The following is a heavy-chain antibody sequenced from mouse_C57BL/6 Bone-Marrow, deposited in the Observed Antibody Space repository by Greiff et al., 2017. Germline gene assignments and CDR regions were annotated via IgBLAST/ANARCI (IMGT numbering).Heavy chain of an antibody. CDR2: LSSGSSTI. D-gene: IGHD2-3*01. CDR1: GFTFSDYG. CDR3: ARGGYSAWFAD. J-gene: IGHJ3*01. V-gene: IGHV5-17*01. Sequence: EVTLMESGGCLVKPGGSLKLSCAASGFTFSDYGMHWVRQAPEKWLVWVAYLSSGSSTIYYADTVKGRFTISRDNAKNTLVRQMTSLRSEDTDMYYCARGGYSAWFADWGQVTLVTVSA.